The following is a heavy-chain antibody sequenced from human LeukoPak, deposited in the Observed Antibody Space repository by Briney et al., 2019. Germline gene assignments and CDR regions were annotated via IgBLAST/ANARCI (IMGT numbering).Heavy chain of an antibody. D-gene: IGHD1-26*01. V-gene: IGHV3-23*01. CDR1: GFPISTNG. Sequence: PGGSLRLSCAASGFPISTNGMSWVRQAPGKGLEWVSGIVGGDGGTYYADSVKGRFIISRDNSKNTLYVQMNSLRAEDTAVYYCATSKYSGSYWGQGTLVTVSS. CDR2: IVGGDGGT. CDR3: ATSKYSGSY. J-gene: IGHJ4*02.